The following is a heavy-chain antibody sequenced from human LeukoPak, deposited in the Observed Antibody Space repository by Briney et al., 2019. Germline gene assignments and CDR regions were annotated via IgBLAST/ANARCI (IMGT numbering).Heavy chain of an antibody. CDR1: GGTFSSYA. CDR2: IIPIFGTA. V-gene: IGHV1-69*13. Sequence: SVKVSCKASGGTFSSYAISWVRQAPGQGLEWMGGIIPIFGTANYAQKFQGRVTITADESTSTAYMELSSLRSEDTAVYYCARDSLSLEVGAADSDYWGQGTLVTVSS. CDR3: ARDSLSLEVGAADSDY. J-gene: IGHJ4*02. D-gene: IGHD1-26*01.